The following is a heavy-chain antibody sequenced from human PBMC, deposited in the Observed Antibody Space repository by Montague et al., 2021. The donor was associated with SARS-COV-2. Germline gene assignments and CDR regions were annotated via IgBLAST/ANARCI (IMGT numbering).Heavy chain of an antibody. V-gene: IGHV4-59*02. Sequence: LSLTCIVSGSSVRSYYWSWIRQPPGKGLEWIGYIYDSGSANYNPSLKSRVTISVDTSKNQFSLKLSSVTAADTAVYYCARENTVTTFGGPYYIDSWGQGTLVTVSA. J-gene: IGHJ4*02. D-gene: IGHD4-17*01. CDR2: IYDSGSA. CDR3: ARENTVTTFGGPYYIDS. CDR1: GSSVRSYY.